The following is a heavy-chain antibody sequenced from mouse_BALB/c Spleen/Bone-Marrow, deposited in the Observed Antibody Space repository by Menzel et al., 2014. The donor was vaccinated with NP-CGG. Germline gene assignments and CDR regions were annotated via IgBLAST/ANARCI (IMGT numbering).Heavy chain of an antibody. CDR2: IHYSGST. V-gene: IGHV3-1*02. CDR1: GYSITSGYG. CDR3: AREARTTVRFAY. D-gene: IGHD1-1*01. J-gene: IGHJ3*01. Sequence: EVQLQQSGPDLVKPSQSLSLTCTVTGYSITSGYGWHWIRQFPGNKLEWMAYIHYSGSTNYNPSLKSRISITRDTSKNQFFLQLNSVTTEDTATYYCAREARTTVRFAYWGQGTLVTVSA.